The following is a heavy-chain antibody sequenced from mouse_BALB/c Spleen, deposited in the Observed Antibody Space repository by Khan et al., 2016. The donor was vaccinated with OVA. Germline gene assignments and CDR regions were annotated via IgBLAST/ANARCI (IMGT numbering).Heavy chain of an antibody. V-gene: IGHV1S135*01. CDR1: GYSFTSYY. D-gene: IGHD2-2*01. J-gene: IGHJ3*01. CDR3: ARHGYVAWFAY. CDR2: IDPFNGGT. Sequence: EVELVESGPELMKPGASVKISCKASGYSFTSYYIHWVKQSHGKSLEWIGYIDPFNGGTSYNPKFKGKATLTVDKSYSPASMHLSSLTSDDSAVYYCARHGYVAWFAYWGQGTLVTVAA.